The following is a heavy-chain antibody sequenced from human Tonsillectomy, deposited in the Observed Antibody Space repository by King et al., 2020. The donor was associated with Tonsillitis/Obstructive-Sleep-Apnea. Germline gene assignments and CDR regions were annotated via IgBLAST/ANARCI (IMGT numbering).Heavy chain of an antibody. CDR2: ISRGATRT. V-gene: IGHV3-11*05. Sequence: VQLVESGGGLVKPGGSLRLSCEGSGFTFSDYYMPWIRQPPGRGLEWISDISRGATRTNYADSVKGRFTVSRDDGKNSLYLQMNSLRAEDTAVYFCARHQRGGWDFLYFFDYWGHGTLVTVPS. D-gene: IGHD3-10*01. CDR3: ARHQRGGWDFLYFFDY. J-gene: IGHJ4*01. CDR1: GFTFSDYY.